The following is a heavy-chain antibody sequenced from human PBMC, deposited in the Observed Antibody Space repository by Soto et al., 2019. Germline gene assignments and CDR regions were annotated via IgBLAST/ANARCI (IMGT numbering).Heavy chain of an antibody. CDR3: ARDIDWYSNSSGFDN. CDR2: IWYDGSNK. Sequence: VGSLRLSCAASGFTFSSYGMHWVRQAPGKGLEWVAVIWYDGSNKHYADPVKGRFTISRDNSKNTLSLQMNSLRAEDTAIYYCARDIDWYSNSSGFDNWGQGTLVTVSS. CDR1: GFTFSSYG. D-gene: IGHD1-26*01. V-gene: IGHV3-33*01. J-gene: IGHJ4*02.